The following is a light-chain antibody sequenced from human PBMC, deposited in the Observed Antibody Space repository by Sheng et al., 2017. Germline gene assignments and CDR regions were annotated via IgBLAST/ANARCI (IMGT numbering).Light chain of an antibody. Sequence: EIVMTQSPATLSVSPGERATLSCRASQSVSRNLAWYQQKPGQAPRLLIYVASTRATGIPARFSGSGSGTEFTLTISSLQSEDFAVYYCQQYVNSFTFGPGTTVDIK. CDR2: VAS. J-gene: IGKJ3*01. CDR3: QQYVNSFT. V-gene: IGKV3-15*01. CDR1: QSVSRN.